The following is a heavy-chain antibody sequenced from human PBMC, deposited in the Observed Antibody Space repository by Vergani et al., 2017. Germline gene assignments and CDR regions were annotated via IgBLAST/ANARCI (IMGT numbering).Heavy chain of an antibody. CDR2: IKQNGSEK. Sequence: EVQLVESGGGLVQPGGSLRLSCAASGFMFSNYCMNWVRQAPGKGLEWVANIKQNGSEKDYVDSVRGRFTISRDNAKNSLYLEMNSLRPEDTAVYHCARPSARGGYDALDIWGQGTMVTVSS. CDR1: GFMFSNYC. CDR3: ARPSARGGYDALDI. J-gene: IGHJ3*02. D-gene: IGHD5-12*01. V-gene: IGHV3-7*01.